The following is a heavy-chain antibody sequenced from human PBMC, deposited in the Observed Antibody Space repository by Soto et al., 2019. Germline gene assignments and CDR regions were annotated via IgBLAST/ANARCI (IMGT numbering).Heavy chain of an antibody. CDR1: GGSISSSTSY. CDR2: DSYSLST. D-gene: IGHD3-22*01. Sequence: SETLSLTCTVSGGSISSSTSYWGWIRQAPGKGLEWIPSDSYSLSTYYNPALKSRVTISVDTYTNQFSLRLNSVTGADTAVYYCARNLDYYDSSSYFDFWGQGTLVTVS. CDR3: ARNLDYYDSSSYFDF. J-gene: IGHJ4*02. V-gene: IGHV4-39*01.